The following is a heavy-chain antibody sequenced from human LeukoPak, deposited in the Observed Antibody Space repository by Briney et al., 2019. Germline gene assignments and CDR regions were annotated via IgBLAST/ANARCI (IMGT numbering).Heavy chain of an antibody. V-gene: IGHV3-7*01. J-gene: IGHJ5*02. CDR2: INPDTSEI. D-gene: IGHD3-10*01. CDR3: VRSHHPGGWFDP. CDR1: GFTFSSSC. Sequence: PGGSLRLSCAASGFTFSSSCMSWVRQGPGKGLEWVASINPDTSEIHYVDAVRGRFTISRDNAKNSLYLQMSSLTADDTALYYCVRSHHPGGWFDPWGQGTLVTVSS.